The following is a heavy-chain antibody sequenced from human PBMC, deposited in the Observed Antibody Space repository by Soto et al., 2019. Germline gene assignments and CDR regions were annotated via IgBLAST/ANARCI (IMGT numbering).Heavy chain of an antibody. J-gene: IGHJ4*02. CDR2: IYWDDDK. CDR3: ANRVLRTVFGLVTTTAIYFDF. D-gene: IGHD3-3*01. CDR1: GFSLTTSGVG. V-gene: IGHV2-5*02. Sequence: QITLNESGPTQVKPRQTLTLTCTFSGFSLTTSGVGVGWIRQSPGKAPEWIALIYWDDDKRYSPSLNRGLTLTKETSKNQVVLTMADLSPADTATYYCANRVLRTVFGLVTTTAIYFDFWGQGTPVAVSS.